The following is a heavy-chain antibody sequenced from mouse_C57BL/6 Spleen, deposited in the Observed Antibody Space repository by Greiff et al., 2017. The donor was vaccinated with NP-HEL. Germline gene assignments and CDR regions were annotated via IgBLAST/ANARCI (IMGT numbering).Heavy chain of an antibody. CDR2: IRSKSNNYAT. CDR3: VRETGLRLENYFDY. Sequence: EVKLVESGGGLVQPKGSLKLSCAASGFSFNTYAMNWVRQAPGKGLEWVARIRSKSNNYATYYADSVKDRFTISRDDSESMLYLQMNNLKTEDTAMYYCVRETGLRLENYFDYWGQGTTLTVSS. D-gene: IGHD2-2*01. V-gene: IGHV10-1*01. CDR1: GFSFNTYA. J-gene: IGHJ2*01.